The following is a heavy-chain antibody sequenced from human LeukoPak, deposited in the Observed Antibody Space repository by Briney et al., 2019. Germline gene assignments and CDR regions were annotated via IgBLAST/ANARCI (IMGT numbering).Heavy chain of an antibody. CDR3: AREPYYYDSSGYYGVDY. Sequence: GGSLRLSCAASGFTFSSYWMSWVRQAPGKGLEWVSYISSSSSTIYYADSVKGRFTISRDNAKNSLYLQMNSLRAEDTAVYYCAREPYYYDSSGYYGVDYWGQGTLVTVSS. J-gene: IGHJ4*02. V-gene: IGHV3-48*01. D-gene: IGHD3-22*01. CDR2: ISSSSSTI. CDR1: GFTFSSYW.